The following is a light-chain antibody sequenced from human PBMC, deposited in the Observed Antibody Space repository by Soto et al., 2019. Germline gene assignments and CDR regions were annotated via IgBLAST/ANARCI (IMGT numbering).Light chain of an antibody. J-gene: IGLJ2*01. CDR3: CSYASSGGLL. Sequence: QSALTQPASVSGSPGQSITISCTGTSSDVGSYNLVSWYQQHPGKAPNFMIYEVNKRPSGVSNRFSGSKSGNTAPLTISGLQAEDEADYYGCSYASSGGLLFGGGTQLTVL. V-gene: IGLV2-23*02. CDR1: SSDVGSYNL. CDR2: EVN.